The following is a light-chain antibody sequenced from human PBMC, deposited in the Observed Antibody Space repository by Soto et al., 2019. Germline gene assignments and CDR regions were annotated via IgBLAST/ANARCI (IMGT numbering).Light chain of an antibody. CDR2: WAS. Sequence: DIVLTQSPDSLPVSLGKGATINGKSAKMVFKTSTNKNYLAWYQQKPGQPPKLLIYWASTREPGVPGRFSGSGSGTDFTLTITSLQAEDVAVYYCQQYYDTPSTFGQGTKVEIK. CDR3: QQYYDTPST. CDR1: KMVFKTSTNKNY. J-gene: IGKJ1*01. V-gene: IGKV4-1*01.